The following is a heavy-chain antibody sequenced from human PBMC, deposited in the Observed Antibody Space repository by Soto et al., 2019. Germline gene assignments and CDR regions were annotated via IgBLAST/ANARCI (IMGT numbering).Heavy chain of an antibody. J-gene: IGHJ5*02. CDR1: GGSFSGYY. D-gene: IGHD3-3*01. V-gene: IGHV4-34*01. CDR3: ARGARITIFGVVIVYNWFDP. Sequence: SETLSLTCAVYGGSFSGYYWSWIRQPPGKGLEWIGEINHSGSTNYNPSLKSRVTISVDTSKNQFSLKLSSVTAADTAVYYCARGARITIFGVVIVYNWFDPWGQGTLVT. CDR2: INHSGST.